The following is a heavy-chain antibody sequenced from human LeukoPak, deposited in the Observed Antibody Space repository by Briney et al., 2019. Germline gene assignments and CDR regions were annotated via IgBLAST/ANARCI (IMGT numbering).Heavy chain of an antibody. J-gene: IGHJ3*02. CDR2: IKCDGSEK. V-gene: IGHV3-52*01. CDR3: VRGVGSSTSCYVRAFDI. D-gene: IGHD2-2*01. Sequence: PGGSLRFSCAASGFTFSNSWMHWVCQAPEKGLEWVADIKCDGSEKCYVDSVKGRLTISRDNAKNSLYLQVNSLRAEDMTVYYCVRGVGSSTSCYVRAFDIWGQGTMVTVSS. CDR1: GFTFSNSW.